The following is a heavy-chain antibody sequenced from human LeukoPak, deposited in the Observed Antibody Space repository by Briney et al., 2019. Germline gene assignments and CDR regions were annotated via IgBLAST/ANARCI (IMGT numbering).Heavy chain of an antibody. D-gene: IGHD3-10*01. V-gene: IGHV3-30-3*01. CDR1: GFTFSIYA. CDR2: ISYDGINK. Sequence: GKSLRLSCEASGFTFSIYAIHWVRQAPGKGLEWVAFISYDGINKYYADSVRGRFTISRDNSNNTLSLQMNSLRVEDTALYFCARAASGSYYNPPDHWGQGIQVAVSS. CDR3: ARAASGSYYNPPDH. J-gene: IGHJ4*02.